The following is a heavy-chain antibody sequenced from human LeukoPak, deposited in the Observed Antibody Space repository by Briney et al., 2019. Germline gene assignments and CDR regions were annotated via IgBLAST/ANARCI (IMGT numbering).Heavy chain of an antibody. V-gene: IGHV3-30*04. CDR1: GFTFSSYA. J-gene: IGHJ4*02. D-gene: IGHD3-3*01. CDR3: ARGPTYYDFWSGYPPYFVY. CDR2: ISFDGSNK. Sequence: PGRSLRLSCAASGFTFSSYAMHWVRPAPGKGLEWVAVISFDGSNKYYGDSVKGRFTISRDNSKNTLYLQMNSLRAEDTAVYYCARGPTYYDFWSGYPPYFVYWGQGTLVTVS.